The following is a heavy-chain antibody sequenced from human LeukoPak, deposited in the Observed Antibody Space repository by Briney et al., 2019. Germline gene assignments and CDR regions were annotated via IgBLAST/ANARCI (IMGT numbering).Heavy chain of an antibody. Sequence: SVKVSCKASGGTFSSYAISWVRQAPGQGLEWMGGIIPIFGTANYAQKFQGRVTITTDESTSTAYMELSSLRSEDTAVYYCARALEYYDFWSGYWFDPWGQGTTVTVSS. J-gene: IGHJ5*01. CDR2: IIPIFGTA. D-gene: IGHD3-3*01. CDR3: ARALEYYDFWSGYWFDP. CDR1: GGTFSSYA. V-gene: IGHV1-69*05.